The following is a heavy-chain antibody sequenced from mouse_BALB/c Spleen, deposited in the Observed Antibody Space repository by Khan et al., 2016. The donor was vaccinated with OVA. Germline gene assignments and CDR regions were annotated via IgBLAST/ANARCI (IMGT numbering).Heavy chain of an antibody. CDR1: GFNIKDTY. V-gene: IGHV14-3*02. CDR3: VRDYWDVFAY. D-gene: IGHD4-1*01. J-gene: IGHJ3*01. Sequence: EVQLQQSGAELVKPGASVKLSCTASGFNIKDTYIHWVKQRPEQGLEWIGRIDPANGNTKYDPKFQGKATITADTSPNTAYLQLSSLTSEDTAVYYCVRDYWDVFAYWGQGTLVTVSA. CDR2: IDPANGNT.